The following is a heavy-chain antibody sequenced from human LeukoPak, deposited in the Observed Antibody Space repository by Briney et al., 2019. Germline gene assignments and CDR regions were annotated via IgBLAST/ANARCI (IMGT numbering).Heavy chain of an antibody. V-gene: IGHV3-23*01. CDR1: GFTFSSYS. D-gene: IGHD6-19*01. J-gene: IGHJ4*02. CDR3: ARQWLVNG. Sequence: PAGSLRLSCAASGFTFSSYSMSWVRQAPGKGLEWVSSISEGGGTTDYADSVKGRFTISRDNSKNTLYLQMNSLRAEDTAVYYCARQWLVNGWGQGTLVTVSS. CDR2: ISEGGGTT.